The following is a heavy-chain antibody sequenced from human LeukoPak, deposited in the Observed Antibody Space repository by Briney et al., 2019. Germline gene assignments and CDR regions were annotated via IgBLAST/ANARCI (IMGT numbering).Heavy chain of an antibody. CDR3: STVGLSGYYDARGYYYFDY. CDR2: IKSNAYGGTA. V-gene: IGHV3-15*01. Sequence: GGPLRLSCAASGFTFTNAWMSWVRQAPGKGLEWVGLIKSNAYGGTADYAAPVKGRFTISRDDSRSTLYLQMNSLKTEDTAVYYCSTVGLSGYYDARGYYYFDYWGQGTLVTVSS. J-gene: IGHJ4*02. CDR1: GFTFTNAW. D-gene: IGHD3-22*01.